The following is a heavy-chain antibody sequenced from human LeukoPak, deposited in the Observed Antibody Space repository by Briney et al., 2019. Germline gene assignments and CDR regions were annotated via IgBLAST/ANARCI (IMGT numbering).Heavy chain of an antibody. D-gene: IGHD2-15*01. Sequence: SETLSLTCAVSGYSISSGYYWGWIRQPPGKGLEWVGSTSHSGSTYYNPSLKSRVTISADTSKSQFSLKLSSVTAADTAVYYCARRFVVVVGATSHWYFDLWGRGTLVTVSS. CDR2: TSHSGST. CDR1: GYSISSGYY. V-gene: IGHV4-38-2*01. CDR3: ARRFVVVVGATSHWYFDL. J-gene: IGHJ2*01.